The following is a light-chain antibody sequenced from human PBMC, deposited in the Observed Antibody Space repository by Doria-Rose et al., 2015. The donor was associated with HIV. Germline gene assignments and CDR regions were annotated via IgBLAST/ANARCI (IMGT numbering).Light chain of an antibody. Sequence: LTQSPSVSGAPGQRVAISCTGSSSNIGAGFDVNWYQQFPGTAPQLPIHGNTNRPSGVPDRFSRSKSGTSASLAISGLRAEDEADYYCQSYDSRLSVYVFGTGTKVTVL. V-gene: IGLV1-40*01. J-gene: IGLJ1*01. CDR1: SSNIGAGFD. CDR2: GNT. CDR3: QSYDSRLSVYV.